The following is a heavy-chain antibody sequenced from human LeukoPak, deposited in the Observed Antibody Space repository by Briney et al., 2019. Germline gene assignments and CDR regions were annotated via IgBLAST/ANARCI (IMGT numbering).Heavy chain of an antibody. D-gene: IGHD1-14*01. V-gene: IGHV4-34*01. Sequence: PSETLSLTCVVRNGFFSGHYWNWIRQPPGKGLEWIGDINQSGSTTYNPSLKSRVTIVVDTSGKYLSLNLTASTATDTAIYSCARVLGGPGFWGQGTLVTVSS. CDR3: ARVLGGPGF. J-gene: IGHJ4*02. CDR1: NGFFSGHY. CDR2: INQSGST.